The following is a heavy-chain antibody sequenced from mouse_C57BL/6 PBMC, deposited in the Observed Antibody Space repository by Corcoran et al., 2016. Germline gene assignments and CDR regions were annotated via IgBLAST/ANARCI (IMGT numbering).Heavy chain of an antibody. CDR3: ARGLGPFDY. V-gene: IGHV1-26*01. CDR2: INPNNGGT. J-gene: IGHJ2*01. Sequence: EVQLQQSGPELVKPGASVKISCKASGYTFTDYYMNWVKQSHGKSLERIGDINPNNGGTSYNQKFKGKATLTVDKSSSTAYMELRSLTSEDSAVYYCARGLGPFDYWGQGTTLTVSS. CDR1: GYTFTDYY. D-gene: IGHD4-1*01.